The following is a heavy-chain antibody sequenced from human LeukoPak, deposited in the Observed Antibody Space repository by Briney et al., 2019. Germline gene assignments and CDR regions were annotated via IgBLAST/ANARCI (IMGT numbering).Heavy chain of an antibody. CDR1: GFTFSSYA. Sequence: GGSLRLSCAASGFTFSSYAMSWVRQAPGKGLEWVSGISGSASTTYYAHSVRGRFTISRDNSRNTVYLQMNSLTAEDTAVYYCARSDGSGSYSFLDYWGQGTLVTVSS. J-gene: IGHJ4*02. CDR2: ISGSASTT. CDR3: ARSDGSGSYSFLDY. D-gene: IGHD3-10*01. V-gene: IGHV3-23*01.